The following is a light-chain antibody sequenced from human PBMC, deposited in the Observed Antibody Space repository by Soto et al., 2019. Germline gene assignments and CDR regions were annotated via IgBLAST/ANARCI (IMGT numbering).Light chain of an antibody. J-gene: IGKJ1*01. V-gene: IGKV1-39*01. CDR2: AAS. CDR1: QSISSY. Sequence: DIQMTQSPSSLSASVGDRVTITCRASQSISSYLNWYQQKPGKAPKLLIYAASSLQSGVPSRFSSSRSGTDFTLTISSLQLEDFVTYYCQQSFSTPPNTFGQGTTVEIK. CDR3: QQSFSTPPNT.